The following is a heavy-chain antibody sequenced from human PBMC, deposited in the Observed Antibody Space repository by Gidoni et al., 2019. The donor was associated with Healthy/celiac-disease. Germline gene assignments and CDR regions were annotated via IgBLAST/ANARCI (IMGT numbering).Heavy chain of an antibody. Sequence: QVQLQQWGAGLLKPSETLSLTCAVYGGSFSGYYWSWIRQPPGKGLEWIGEINHSGSTNYNPSLKSRVTISVDTSKNQFSLKLSSVTAADTAVYYCARGWGIVVVTLILNWFDPWGQGTLVTVSS. CDR1: GGSFSGYY. D-gene: IGHD2-21*02. J-gene: IGHJ5*02. CDR3: ARGWGIVVVTLILNWFDP. V-gene: IGHV4-34*01. CDR2: INHSGST.